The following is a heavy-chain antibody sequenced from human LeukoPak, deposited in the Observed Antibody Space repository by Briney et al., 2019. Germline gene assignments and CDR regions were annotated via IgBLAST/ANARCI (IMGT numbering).Heavy chain of an antibody. Sequence: ASVKVSCKASGGTFSSYAISWVRQAPGKGLEWMGGFDPEDGETIYAQKFQGRVTMTEDTSTDTAYMELSSLRSEDTAVYYCATAPNYYDSSGHGRGGHFDYWGQGTLVTVSS. V-gene: IGHV1-24*01. CDR1: GGTFSSYA. CDR2: FDPEDGET. CDR3: ATAPNYYDSSGHGRGGHFDY. J-gene: IGHJ4*02. D-gene: IGHD3-22*01.